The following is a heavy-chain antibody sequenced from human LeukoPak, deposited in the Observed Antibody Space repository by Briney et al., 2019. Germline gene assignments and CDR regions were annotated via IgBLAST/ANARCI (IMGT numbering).Heavy chain of an antibody. J-gene: IGHJ5*02. CDR3: ARFGVVTEGWFDP. V-gene: IGHV5-51*01. CDR1: GSSFTSYW. CDR2: IYPGDSDT. D-gene: IGHD2-21*02. Sequence: GESLQISCQGSGSSFTSYWIGWVRQVPGKGLEWMGIIYPGDSDTRYSPSFQGQVTISADKSISTAYLQWSSLKASDTAMYYCARFGVVTEGWFDPWGQGTLVTVSS.